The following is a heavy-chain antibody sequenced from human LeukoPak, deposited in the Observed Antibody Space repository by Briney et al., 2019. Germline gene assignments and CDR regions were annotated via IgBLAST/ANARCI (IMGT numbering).Heavy chain of an antibody. CDR3: ATLDIVVVVAAPGAFDI. V-gene: IGHV3-30*04. D-gene: IGHD2-15*01. Sequence: KSGGSLRLSCAAFGFTFSSYAMHWVRQAPGKGLEWVAVISYEGSNKYYADSVKGRFTISRDDSKNTLYLQMNSLRAEDTAVYYCATLDIVVVVAAPGAFDIWGQGTMVTVSS. CDR1: GFTFSSYA. J-gene: IGHJ3*02. CDR2: ISYEGSNK.